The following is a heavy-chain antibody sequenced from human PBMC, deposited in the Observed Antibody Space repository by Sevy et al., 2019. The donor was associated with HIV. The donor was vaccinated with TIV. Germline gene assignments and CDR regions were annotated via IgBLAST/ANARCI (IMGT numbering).Heavy chain of an antibody. CDR1: GFTFSNYA. Sequence: GESLKISCAASGFTFSNYAMNWVRQAPGKGLESISSIGNNGDRTYYIDSVRGRFTISRDNSKNMLYLQMHGLRAEDAATYYCAKVLSVTFSYWYGLDVWGQGTTVTVSS. CDR2: IGNNGDRT. D-gene: IGHD4-4*01. V-gene: IGHV3-23*01. CDR3: AKVLSVTFSYWYGLDV. J-gene: IGHJ6*02.